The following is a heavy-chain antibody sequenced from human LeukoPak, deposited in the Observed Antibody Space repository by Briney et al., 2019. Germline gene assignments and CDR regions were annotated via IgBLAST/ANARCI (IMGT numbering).Heavy chain of an antibody. D-gene: IGHD2-2*01. V-gene: IGHV4-34*01. J-gene: IGHJ6*02. CDR1: GGSFSGYY. CDR3: ASGSIVVVPAAPGDYYYYGMDV. CDR2: INHSGST. Sequence: KASETLSLTCAVYGGSFSGYYWSWIRQPPGKGLEWIGEINHSGSTNYNPSLKSRVTISVDTSKNRFSLKLSSVTAADTAVYYCASGSIVVVPAAPGDYYYYGMDVWGQGTTVTVSS.